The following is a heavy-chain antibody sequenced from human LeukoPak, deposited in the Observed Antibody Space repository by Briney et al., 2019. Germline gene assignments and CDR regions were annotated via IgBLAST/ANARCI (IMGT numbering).Heavy chain of an antibody. J-gene: IGHJ3*02. D-gene: IGHD2-2*01. CDR3: AKDGLNQDIVVVPATDAFDI. CDR2: ISGSGGST. V-gene: IGHV3-23*01. Sequence: QSGGSLRLSCAASGFTFSSYAMSWVRQAPGKGLEWVSAISGSGGSTYYADSVKGRFTISRDNSKNTLYLQMNSLRAEDTAVYYCAKDGLNQDIVVVPATDAFDIWGQGTMVTVSS. CDR1: GFTFSSYA.